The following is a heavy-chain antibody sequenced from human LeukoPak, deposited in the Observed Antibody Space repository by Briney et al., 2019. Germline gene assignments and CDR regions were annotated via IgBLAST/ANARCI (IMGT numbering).Heavy chain of an antibody. Sequence: GESLKISCKGSGYSFTSYWVAWVRQMPGKGLEWMGIIYPGDSETRYSPSFQGQVTISADKSINTAYVQWSSLKASDTAIYYCARFPRLVRGTNWFDPWGQGTQVTVSS. D-gene: IGHD3-10*01. CDR3: ARFPRLVRGTNWFDP. V-gene: IGHV5-51*03. CDR1: GYSFTSYW. CDR2: IYPGDSET. J-gene: IGHJ5*02.